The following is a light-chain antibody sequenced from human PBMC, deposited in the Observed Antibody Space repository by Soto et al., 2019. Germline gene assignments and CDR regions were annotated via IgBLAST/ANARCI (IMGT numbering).Light chain of an antibody. J-gene: IGKJ1*01. V-gene: IGKV3-15*01. CDR3: QQYNNWPRT. CDR2: GAS. CDR1: QSVSSN. Sequence: EIVMTQSPGTLSVSPGERATLSCRASQSVSSNLAWYQQKPGQPPRLLIYGASTRATGIPARFSGRRSGTEFTLTISSLQYEDFAVYYCQQYNNWPRTFGQGTKVEIK.